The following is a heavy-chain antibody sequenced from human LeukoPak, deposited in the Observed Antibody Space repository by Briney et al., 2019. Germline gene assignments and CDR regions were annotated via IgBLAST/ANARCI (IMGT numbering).Heavy chain of an antibody. J-gene: IGHJ4*02. CDR1: GFTFSSYA. Sequence: PGGSLRLSCAASGFTFSSYAMHWVRQDPGKGLEWVAIISYDGSNKYCADSVKGRFTISRDNSKSTLYLQMNSLRAEDTAVYYCAKDIAAPLPGDYWGQGTLVTVSS. V-gene: IGHV3-30-3*01. CDR3: AKDIAAPLPGDY. D-gene: IGHD6-6*01. CDR2: ISYDGSNK.